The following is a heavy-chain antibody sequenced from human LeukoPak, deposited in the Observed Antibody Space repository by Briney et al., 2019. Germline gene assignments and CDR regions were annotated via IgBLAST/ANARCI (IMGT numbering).Heavy chain of an antibody. J-gene: IGHJ4*02. Sequence: PGGFLRLSCAASGFTFDDYAMHWVRQAPGKGLEWVSGITWNSGSIAYADSVKGRFTISRDNAKNSLYLQMNSLRAEDTALYYCAKDINYDSSGYYRDWGQGTLVTVSS. CDR1: GFTFDDYA. CDR2: ITWNSGSI. CDR3: AKDINYDSSGYYRD. D-gene: IGHD3-22*01. V-gene: IGHV3-9*01.